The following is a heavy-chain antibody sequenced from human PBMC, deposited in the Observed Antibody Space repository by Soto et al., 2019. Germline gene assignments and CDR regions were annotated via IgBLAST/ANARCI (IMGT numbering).Heavy chain of an antibody. V-gene: IGHV1-18*01. CDR3: ARDMSVVVVAATAWFDP. CDR2: ISAYNGNT. D-gene: IGHD2-15*01. CDR1: GYTFTSYG. Sequence: QVQLVQSGAEVKKPGASVKVSCKASGYTFTSYGISWVRQAPGQGLEWMGWISAYNGNTNYAQKRQGRVTMTTDTSTSTAYMELRSLRSDDTAVYYCARDMSVVVVAATAWFDPWGQGTLVTVSS. J-gene: IGHJ5*02.